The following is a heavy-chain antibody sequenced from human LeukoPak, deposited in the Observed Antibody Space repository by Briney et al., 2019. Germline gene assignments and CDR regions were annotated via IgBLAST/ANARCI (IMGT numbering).Heavy chain of an antibody. V-gene: IGHV3-7*01. CDR3: ARDRLNNWNPSYQYGMDV. J-gene: IGHJ6*02. CDR1: GFIFDNFW. CDR2: IKQDGSEI. D-gene: IGHD1-20*01. Sequence: PGGSLRLSCAASGFIFDNFWMSWVRQAPGKGLEWVANIKQDGSEIYYVDSVKGRFTISRDNSKNTLYLQMNSLRAEDTALYYCARDRLNNWNPSYQYGMDVWGQGTTVTVSS.